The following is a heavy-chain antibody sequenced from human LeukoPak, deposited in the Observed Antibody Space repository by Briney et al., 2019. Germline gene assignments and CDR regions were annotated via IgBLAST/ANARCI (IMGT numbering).Heavy chain of an antibody. V-gene: IGHV3-30*03. CDR2: ISYDGSNK. CDR3: ARDTDDFQGLDI. CDR1: GFTFSSYG. D-gene: IGHD3-3*01. Sequence: GGSLRLSCAASGFTFSSYGMHWVRQAPGKGLEWVAVISYDGSNKYYADSVKGRFTISRDNSKNTLYLQMNSLRAEDTAVYYCARDTDDFQGLDIWGLGTIVTVSS. J-gene: IGHJ3*02.